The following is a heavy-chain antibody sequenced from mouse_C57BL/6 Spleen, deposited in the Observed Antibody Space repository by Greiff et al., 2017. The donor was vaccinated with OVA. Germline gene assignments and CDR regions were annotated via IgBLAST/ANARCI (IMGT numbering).Heavy chain of an antibody. V-gene: IGHV1-19*01. CDR2: INPYNGGT. Sequence: EVQLQQSGPVLVKPGASVKMSCKASGYTFTDYYMNWVKQSHGKSLEWIGVINPYNGGTSYNQKFKGKATLTVDKSSSTAYMELNSLTSEDSAVYYGARGTAQAPTSWFAYWGQGTLVTVSA. D-gene: IGHD3-2*02. CDR1: GYTFTDYY. CDR3: ARGTAQAPTSWFAY. J-gene: IGHJ3*01.